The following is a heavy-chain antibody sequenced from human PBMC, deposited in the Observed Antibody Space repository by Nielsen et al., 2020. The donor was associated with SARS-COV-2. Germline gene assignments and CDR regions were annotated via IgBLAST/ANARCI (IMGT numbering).Heavy chain of an antibody. J-gene: IGHJ4*02. Sequence: GESLKISCAASGFTFTNYGMTWVRQDPGKGLEWVSTISASGGSTFYTDSVKGRFTISRDSFKNTLYLQMNSLRAEDTAVYYCAASKSGYYFELWGQGTLVTVSS. CDR3: AASKSGYYFEL. CDR1: GFTFTNYG. D-gene: IGHD6-13*01. CDR2: ISASGGST. V-gene: IGHV3-23*01.